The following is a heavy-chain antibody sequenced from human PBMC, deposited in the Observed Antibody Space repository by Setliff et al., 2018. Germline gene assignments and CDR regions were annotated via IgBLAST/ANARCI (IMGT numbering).Heavy chain of an antibody. Sequence: GASVKVSCKASGYTFTSYAMNWVRRAPGQGLEWMGWINTNTGNPTYAQGFTGRFVFSLDTSVSTAYLQISSLKAEDTAVYYCARGPLHYDFWSGYYTVSWFDPWGHGTLVTVSS. CDR2: INTNTGNP. J-gene: IGHJ5*02. V-gene: IGHV7-4-1*02. CDR3: ARGPLHYDFWSGYYTVSWFDP. D-gene: IGHD3-3*01. CDR1: GYTFTSYA.